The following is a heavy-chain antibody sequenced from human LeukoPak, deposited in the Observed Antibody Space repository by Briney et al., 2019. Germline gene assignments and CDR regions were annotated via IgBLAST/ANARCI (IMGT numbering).Heavy chain of an antibody. CDR1: GGSISSYY. Sequence: PSETLSLTCTVSGGSISSYYWSWIRQPAGKGLEWIGRIYTSGSTNHNPSLKSRVTISVDTSKNQFSLKLSSVTAADTAVYYCAREIGGYTCGYVPREVSYYFDYWGQGTLVTVSS. CDR3: AREIGGYTCGYVPREVSYYFDY. J-gene: IGHJ4*02. V-gene: IGHV4-4*07. D-gene: IGHD5-18*01. CDR2: IYTSGST.